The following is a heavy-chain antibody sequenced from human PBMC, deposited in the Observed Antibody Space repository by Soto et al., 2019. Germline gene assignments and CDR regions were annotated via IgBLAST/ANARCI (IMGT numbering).Heavy chain of an antibody. CDR1: GFTLTNYG. V-gene: IGHV3-33*01. D-gene: IGHD3-10*01. CDR3: TAGEPLDY. Sequence: GRCMRLSCAASGFTLTNYGMHWLRQAPRKGLVWVAIIVNDGKNYYDAVSVKARFTITRDNSENTVPRQMNSLRAHDTAVYYCTAGEPLDYRGQGTLVTVSS. J-gene: IGHJ4*01. CDR2: IVNDGKNY.